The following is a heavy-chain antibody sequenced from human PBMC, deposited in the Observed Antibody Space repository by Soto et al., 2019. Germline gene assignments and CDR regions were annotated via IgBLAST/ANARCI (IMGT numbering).Heavy chain of an antibody. CDR2: IYHSGGT. V-gene: IGHV4-30-2*01. Sequence: SETLSLTCAVSGDSISSGGYSWNWIRQPPGKGLEWIGYIYHSGGTDYNPSLKSRVTITVDSSNNQFSLKLSSVTAADTAVYNCARDQPLTYYDFWSGYSNWFDPWGQGTLVTVSS. J-gene: IGHJ5*02. CDR1: GDSISSGGYS. D-gene: IGHD3-3*01. CDR3: ARDQPLTYYDFWSGYSNWFDP.